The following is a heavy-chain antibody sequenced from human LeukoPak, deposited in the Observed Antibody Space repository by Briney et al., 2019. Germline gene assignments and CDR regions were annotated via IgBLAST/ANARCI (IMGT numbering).Heavy chain of an antibody. V-gene: IGHV3-30*04. J-gene: IGHJ4*02. CDR2: ISYDGSNK. Sequence: PGGSLRLSRAASGFTFSSYAMYWVREAPGRGLEWVAAISYDGSNKYYADSVKGRFTISRDNSKNTLYLQMNSLRAEDTAVYYCARDDAYYYDSSGYYGYWGQGTLLTVSS. CDR3: ARDDAYYYDSSGYYGY. CDR1: GFTFSSYA. D-gene: IGHD3-22*01.